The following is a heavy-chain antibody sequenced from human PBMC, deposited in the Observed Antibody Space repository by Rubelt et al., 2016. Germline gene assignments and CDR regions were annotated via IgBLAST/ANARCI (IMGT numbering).Heavy chain of an antibody. CDR3: ARVIAAREDYNWFDP. J-gene: IGHJ5*02. CDR1: GGTFSSYA. Sequence: QVQLVLSGAEVKKPGSSVKVSCKASGGTFSSYAISWVRQAPGQGLEWMGWINTNTGNPTYAQGLTGLFGFSLDTSVSTAYLQSSSLKAEDTAVYYCARVIAAREDYNWFDPWGQGTLVTVSS. V-gene: IGHV7-4-1*02. CDR2: INTNTGNP. D-gene: IGHD6-6*01.